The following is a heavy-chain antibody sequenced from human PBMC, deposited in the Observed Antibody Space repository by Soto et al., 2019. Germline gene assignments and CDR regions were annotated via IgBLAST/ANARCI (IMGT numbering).Heavy chain of an antibody. CDR1: GYSFTSYW. V-gene: IGHV5-51*01. D-gene: IGHD3-10*01. CDR3: ARHRSMVRGINYYYTDV. Sequence: PGESLKISCKGSGYSFTSYWIGWVRQMPGKGLERMGIIYPGDSDTRYSPSFQGQVTISADKSISTAYLQWSSLKASDTAMYYCARHRSMVRGINYYYTDVWGKGTTVTVSS. J-gene: IGHJ6*03. CDR2: IYPGDSDT.